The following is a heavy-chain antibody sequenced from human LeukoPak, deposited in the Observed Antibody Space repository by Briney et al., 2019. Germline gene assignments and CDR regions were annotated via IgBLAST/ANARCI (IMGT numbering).Heavy chain of an antibody. CDR2: IYYSGST. D-gene: IGHD3-10*01. CDR3: AREFVGFGALDY. V-gene: IGHV4-30-4*01. J-gene: IGHJ4*02. Sequence: SETLSLTCTVSGGSISSGDYYWSWIRQPPGKGLEWIGYIYYSGSTYYNPSLKSRVTISVDTSKNQFSLKLSSVTAADTAVCYCAREFVGFGALDYWGQGTLVTVSS. CDR1: GGSISSGDYY.